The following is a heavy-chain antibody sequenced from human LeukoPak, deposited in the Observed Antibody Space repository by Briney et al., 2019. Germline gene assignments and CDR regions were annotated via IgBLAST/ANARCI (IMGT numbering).Heavy chain of an antibody. V-gene: IGHV3-23*01. CDR2: ISGSGGST. CDR3: ASDAPTYCSSTSCYTGYYGMDV. D-gene: IGHD2-2*02. CDR1: GFTFSSYA. J-gene: IGHJ6*02. Sequence: PGGSLRLSCAASGFTFSSYAMSWVRQAPGKGLEWVSCISGSGGSTYYADSVKGRFTISRDNAKNSLYLQMNSLRAEDTAVYYCASDAPTYCSSTSCYTGYYGMDVWGQGTTVTVSS.